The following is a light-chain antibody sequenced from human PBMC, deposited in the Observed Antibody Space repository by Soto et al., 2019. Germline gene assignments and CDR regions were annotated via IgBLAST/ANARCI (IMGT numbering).Light chain of an antibody. V-gene: IGKV3-20*01. Sequence: EIVLTQSPGTLSLSPGQRATLSCRASESISRDYLAWYQQRLGQAPRLLIYGASSGATGIPDRFSGSGSGTEFTLTISRLQSEDFAVYFCQQYNIWPQTFGQGTKVEIK. CDR1: ESISRDY. CDR3: QQYNIWPQT. CDR2: GAS. J-gene: IGKJ1*01.